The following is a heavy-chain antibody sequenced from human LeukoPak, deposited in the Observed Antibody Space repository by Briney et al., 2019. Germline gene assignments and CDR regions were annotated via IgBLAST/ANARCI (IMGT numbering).Heavy chain of an antibody. CDR3: ARSRKNDCTSTSCYTDY. CDR2: IYYSGST. J-gene: IGHJ4*02. Sequence: SETLSLACTVSGGSISSSNYYWGWIRQPPGKGLEWIGSIYYSGSTYYNPSLKSRVTISVDTSKNQFSLKLNSLTAADTAVYYCARSRKNDCTSTSCYTDYWGQGALVTVSS. V-gene: IGHV4-39*01. CDR1: GGSISSSNYY. D-gene: IGHD2-2*02.